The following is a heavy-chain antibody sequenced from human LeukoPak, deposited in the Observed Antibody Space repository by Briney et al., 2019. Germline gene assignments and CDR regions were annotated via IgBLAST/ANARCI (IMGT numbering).Heavy chain of an antibody. CDR3: ARDSRYYCDSTGYYSDY. V-gene: IGHV3-21*01. CDR1: GFTFSSYT. D-gene: IGHD3-22*01. CDR2: ISSSSSYI. Sequence: GGSLRLSCAASGFTFSSYTMNGVRQAPGKGLEWVSSISSSSSYIYYADSVKGRFTISRDNAKNSLYLQMNSLRAEDAAVYYCARDSRYYCDSTGYYSDYWGQGTLVTVSS. J-gene: IGHJ4*02.